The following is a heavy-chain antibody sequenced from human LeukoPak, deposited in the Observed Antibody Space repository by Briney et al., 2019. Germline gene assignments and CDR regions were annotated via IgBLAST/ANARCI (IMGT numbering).Heavy chain of an antibody. J-gene: IGHJ4*02. V-gene: IGHV4-59*12. CDR2: IYYSGST. Sequence: SETLSLTCTVSGGSISPSYWGWIRQPPGKGLEWIGYIYYSGSTYYNPSLKSRVTISVDTSKNQFSLKLSSVTAADTAVYYCAREISDFWSGYRGTFDYWGQGTLVTVSS. CDR1: GGSISPSY. D-gene: IGHD3-3*01. CDR3: AREISDFWSGYRGTFDY.